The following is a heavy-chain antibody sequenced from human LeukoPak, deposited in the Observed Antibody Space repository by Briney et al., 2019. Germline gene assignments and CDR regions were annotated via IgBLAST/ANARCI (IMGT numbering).Heavy chain of an antibody. Sequence: SETLSLTCAVYGGSFSGYYWSWIRQPPGKGLEWIGEINHSGSTNYNPSLKSRVTISVDTSKNQFSLKLSSVTAADTAVYYCARGIRVGAAQSWFDPWGQGTLVTVSS. D-gene: IGHD1-26*01. J-gene: IGHJ5*02. CDR3: ARGIRVGAAQSWFDP. CDR2: INHSGST. CDR1: GGSFSGYY. V-gene: IGHV4-34*01.